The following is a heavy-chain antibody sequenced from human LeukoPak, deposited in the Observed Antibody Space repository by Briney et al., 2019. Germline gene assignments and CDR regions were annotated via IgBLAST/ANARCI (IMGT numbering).Heavy chain of an antibody. D-gene: IGHD3-22*01. J-gene: IGHJ3*02. Sequence: LTGGSLRLSCAASGFTVSSNYMSWVRQAPGKGLEWVSVIFGGGGTYYGDSVRGRFTISRDNSKNTLYLQMNSLRAEDTAVYYCARVYYYDSSGYYGDAFDIWGQGTMVTVSS. CDR1: GFTVSSNY. CDR3: ARVYYYDSSGYYGDAFDI. CDR2: IFGGGGT. V-gene: IGHV3-53*01.